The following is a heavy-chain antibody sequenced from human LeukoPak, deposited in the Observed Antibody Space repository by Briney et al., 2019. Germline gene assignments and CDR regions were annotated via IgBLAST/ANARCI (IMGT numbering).Heavy chain of an antibody. V-gene: IGHV1-8*03. CDR1: GYTFTSYD. D-gene: IGHD2-2*01. J-gene: IGHJ5*02. CDR2: MNPNSGNT. CDR3: ARGFYCSSTSCYYWFDP. Sequence: GASVKVSCKASGYTFTSYDINWVRQATRQGLEWMGWMNPNSGNTGYAQKFQGRVTITRNTSISTAYMELSSLRSEDTAVYYCARGFYCSSTSCYYWFDPWGQGTLVTVSS.